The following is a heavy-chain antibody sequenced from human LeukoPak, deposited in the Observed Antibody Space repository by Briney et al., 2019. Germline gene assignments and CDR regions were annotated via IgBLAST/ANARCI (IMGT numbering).Heavy chain of an antibody. V-gene: IGHV3-21*01. D-gene: IGHD1-26*01. CDR1: GLTFSNYS. CDR3: ARDTGSYTGMDV. Sequence: PGGSLRLSCAASGLTFSNYSMSWVRQAPGKGLEWVSSISSGSNYIYYADSVKGRLTISRDNARNSLSLQMNSLRAEDTAIYYCARDTGSYTGMDVWGQGTTVTVTS. J-gene: IGHJ6*02. CDR2: ISSGSNYI.